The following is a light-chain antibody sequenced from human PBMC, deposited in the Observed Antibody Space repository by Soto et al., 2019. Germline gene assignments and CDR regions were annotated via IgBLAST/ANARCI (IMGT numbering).Light chain of an antibody. Sequence: EIVMTQSPATLSVSPGERATLSCRDSQSVSSNLAWYQQKPGQAPRLLIYGASTRATGIPARFSGSGSGTEFTLTISSLHSEAFAVYYCQQYNIWPRTFGQGTKVEIK. CDR3: QQYNIWPRT. J-gene: IGKJ1*01. CDR1: QSVSSN. CDR2: GAS. V-gene: IGKV3-15*01.